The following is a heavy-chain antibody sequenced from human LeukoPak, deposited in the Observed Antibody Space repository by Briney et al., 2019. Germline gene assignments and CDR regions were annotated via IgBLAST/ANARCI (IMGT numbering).Heavy chain of an antibody. V-gene: IGHV1-69*01. J-gene: IGHJ6*02. CDR3: AREDGMDV. Sequence: ASAEVSCKDAGGSFSSYYISWVGRDPGQGLEWMGGIIPIFGTANYAQKFQGRVTITADESTSTAYRELSSLRSEDTAVYYCAREDGMDVWGQGTTVTVSS. CDR1: GGSFSSYY. CDR2: IIPIFGTA.